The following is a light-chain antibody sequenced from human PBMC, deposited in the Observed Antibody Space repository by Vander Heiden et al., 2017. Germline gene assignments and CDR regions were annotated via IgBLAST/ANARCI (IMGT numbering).Light chain of an antibody. CDR3: QQYNSYPALT. Sequence: DIQMTQSPSTLSASVGDRVTITCRASQSISSWLAWYQQKPGKAPKLLIYKASSLESGVPSRFSGSGSGTEFTLTISSLQPEDFATYYCQQYNSYPALTFGGGTKVEIK. CDR2: KAS. CDR1: QSISSW. V-gene: IGKV1-5*03. J-gene: IGKJ4*01.